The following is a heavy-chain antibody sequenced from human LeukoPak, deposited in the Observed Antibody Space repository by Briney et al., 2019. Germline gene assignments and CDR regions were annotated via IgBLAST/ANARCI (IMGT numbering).Heavy chain of an antibody. V-gene: IGHV3-21*01. CDR2: ISSSSSYI. CDR1: GFTFSSYS. Sequence: GGSLRLSCAASGFTFSSYSMNWVRQAPGKGLEWVSSISSSSSYIYYADSVKGRFTISRDNAKNSLYLQMNSLRAEDTAVYYCARDRYDSSGYRPLYYYYGKDVWGQGTTVTVSS. D-gene: IGHD3-22*01. J-gene: IGHJ6*02. CDR3: ARDRYDSSGYRPLYYYYGKDV.